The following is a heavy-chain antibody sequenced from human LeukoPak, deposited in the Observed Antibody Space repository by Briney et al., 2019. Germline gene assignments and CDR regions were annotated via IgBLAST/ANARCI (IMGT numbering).Heavy chain of an antibody. J-gene: IGHJ4*02. CDR1: GGSFSGYY. D-gene: IGHD3-10*01. CDR3: ARGQPYDGSGSL. V-gene: IGHV4-34*01. Sequence: SETLSLTCAVYGGSFSGYYWSWIRQPPGKGLEWIGEINHSGSTNYNPSLKSRVTISVDTSKNQFSLKLSSVTAADTAVYCCARGQPYDGSGSLWGQGTLVTVSS. CDR2: INHSGST.